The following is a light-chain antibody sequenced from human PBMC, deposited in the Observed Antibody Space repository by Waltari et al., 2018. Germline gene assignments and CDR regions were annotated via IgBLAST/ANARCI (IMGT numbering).Light chain of an antibody. CDR3: SSQSTKNGVI. CDR1: SSDGGGDDS. Sequence: QSALPQPASVSGSPGKSITIPCTGSSSDGGGDDSVSWYEDHPGQAPKVIIYDVNKRPSGVSDRFSGSKSGNTASLTISGLQAEDEATFYCSSQSTKNGVIFGGGTKVTVL. V-gene: IGLV2-14*03. J-gene: IGLJ2*01. CDR2: DVN.